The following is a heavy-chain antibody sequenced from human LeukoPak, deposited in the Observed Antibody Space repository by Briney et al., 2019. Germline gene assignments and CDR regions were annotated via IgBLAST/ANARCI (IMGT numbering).Heavy chain of an antibody. CDR3: ARAAPEDYGGNFFDY. CDR2: TYYSGST. V-gene: IGHV4-59*01. J-gene: IGHJ4*02. Sequence: SETLSLTCTVSGGSISSYYWSWIRQPPGKGLEWIGYTYYSGSTNYNPSLKSRVTISVDTSKNQFSLKLSSVTAADTAVYYCARAAPEDYGGNFFDYWGQGTLVTVSS. D-gene: IGHD4-17*01. CDR1: GGSISSYY.